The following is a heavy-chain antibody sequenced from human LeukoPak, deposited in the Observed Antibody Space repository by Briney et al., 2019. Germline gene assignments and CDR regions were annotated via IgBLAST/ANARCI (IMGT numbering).Heavy chain of an antibody. V-gene: IGHV1-2*02. D-gene: IGHD3-3*01. Sequence: ASVKVSCKASGYTFTGYYMHWVRQAPGQGLEWMGWINPNSGGTNYAQKFQGRVTMTRDTSISTAYMELSRLRSDDTAVYYCARDRVDFWSGYLSQYYFDYWGQGTLVTVSS. CDR2: INPNSGGT. J-gene: IGHJ4*02. CDR1: GYTFTGYY. CDR3: ARDRVDFWSGYLSQYYFDY.